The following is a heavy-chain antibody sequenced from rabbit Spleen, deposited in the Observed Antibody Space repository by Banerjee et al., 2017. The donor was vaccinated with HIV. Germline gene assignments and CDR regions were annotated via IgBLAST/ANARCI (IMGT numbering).Heavy chain of an antibody. CDR1: GVSFSSNHY. V-gene: IGHV1S40*01. CDR2: IYVLDSSGSI. Sequence: QSLEESGGDLVKPGASLTLTCTASGVSFSSNHYMCWVRQAPGKGLEWIACIYVLDSSGSIFYATWAKGRFTISKTSSTTVTLQMTSLTAADTATYFCARDTSSSFSSYGMDLWGPGTLVTVS. D-gene: IGHD1-1*01. CDR3: ARDTSSSFSSYGMDL. J-gene: IGHJ6*01.